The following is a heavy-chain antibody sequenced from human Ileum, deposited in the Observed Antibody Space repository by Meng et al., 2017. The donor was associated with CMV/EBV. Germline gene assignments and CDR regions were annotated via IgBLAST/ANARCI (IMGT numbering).Heavy chain of an antibody. V-gene: IGHV1-18*04. Sequence: ASVKVSCKASRYSFTAYYVHWVRQAPGQGLEWMGWISAYNGNTNYAQKLQGRVTMTTDTSTSTAYMELRSLRSDDTAVYYCARGPPPYYDYVWGSYRYTVRPLDYWGQGTLVTVSS. CDR1: RYSFTAYY. J-gene: IGHJ4*02. CDR2: ISAYNGNT. CDR3: ARGPPPYYDYVWGSYRYTVRPLDY. D-gene: IGHD3-16*02.